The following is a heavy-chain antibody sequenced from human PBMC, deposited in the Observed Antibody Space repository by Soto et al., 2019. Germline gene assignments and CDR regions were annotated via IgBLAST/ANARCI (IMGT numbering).Heavy chain of an antibody. J-gene: IGHJ4*02. V-gene: IGHV2-5*02. D-gene: IGHD6-19*01. Sequence: QITLKESGPTLVKPTQTLTLTCTFSGFSLSSTRVAVGWIRQPPGKALEWLALIYWDDDKRYSPFLKSRLTIHKDPSKNQVVLTITNMDPVDTPTYYCAHSVVAGLGYYFAFWGQGTLVTVSS. CDR2: IYWDDDK. CDR1: GFSLSSTRVA. CDR3: AHSVVAGLGYYFAF.